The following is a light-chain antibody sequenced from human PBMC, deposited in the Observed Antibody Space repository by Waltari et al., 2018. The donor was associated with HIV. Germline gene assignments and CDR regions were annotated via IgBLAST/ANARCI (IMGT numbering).Light chain of an antibody. V-gene: IGKV3-15*01. Sequence: EIVMTQSPATLSVSPGDRATLSCRASQSVRSNLAWYQQKPGQAPRLLIFSASTRAAGTPALFSGGGSGTEFTLTITSLQSADFAVYYCQQYDDWPPLTFGGGTKVEI. CDR2: SAS. CDR1: QSVRSN. CDR3: QQYDDWPPLT. J-gene: IGKJ4*01.